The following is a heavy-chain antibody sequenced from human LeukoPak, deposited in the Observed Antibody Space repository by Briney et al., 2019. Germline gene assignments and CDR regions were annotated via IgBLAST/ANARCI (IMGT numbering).Heavy chain of an antibody. CDR3: ARDRGPYGDYSFDP. Sequence: PGGSLRLSCAASGFTFNTYWMNWVRQAPGKGLERVANIKQDGSEKYYVDSVKGRFTISRDNAKNSLYLQMNSLRAEDTAVYYCARDRGPYGDYSFDPWGRGALVTVSS. D-gene: IGHD4-17*01. CDR1: GFTFNTYW. CDR2: IKQDGSEK. J-gene: IGHJ5*02. V-gene: IGHV3-7*05.